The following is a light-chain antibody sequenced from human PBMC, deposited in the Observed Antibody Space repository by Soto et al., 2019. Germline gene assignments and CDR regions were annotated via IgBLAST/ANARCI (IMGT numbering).Light chain of an antibody. V-gene: IGLV2-14*01. CDR1: SRDVGAYDY. CDR3: SSTMGV. Sequence: QSALTQPASVCGSPGQAITISCTGTSRDVGAYDYVTWYQQYPGKAPKVMIYDVSDRPSGVSNRFSGSKSGNTASLTISGLQAEDEAVYYCSSTMGVFGTGTKLTVL. J-gene: IGLJ1*01. CDR2: DVS.